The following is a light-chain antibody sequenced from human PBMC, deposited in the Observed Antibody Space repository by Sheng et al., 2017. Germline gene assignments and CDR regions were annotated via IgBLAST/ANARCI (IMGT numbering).Light chain of an antibody. Sequence: SYELSQPPSVSLSPGQTARITCSGDKLGDKYVSWYQQRPGQSPVLVIFEDDKRPSGIPERFSGSYSGNTATLTISGTQPMDEADYYCQAWDSSTAVFGGGTKLSVL. J-gene: IGLJ2*01. V-gene: IGLV3-1*01. CDR2: EDD. CDR1: KLGDKY. CDR3: QAWDSSTAV.